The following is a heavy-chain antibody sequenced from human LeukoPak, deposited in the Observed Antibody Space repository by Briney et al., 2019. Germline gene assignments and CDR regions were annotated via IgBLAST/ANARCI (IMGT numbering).Heavy chain of an antibody. CDR1: GYTFTGYY. CDR2: INPNSGGT. D-gene: IGHD2-15*01. V-gene: IGHV1-2*02. CDR3: APDCSGGSCYGYFDY. J-gene: IGHJ4*02. Sequence: GASVKVSCKASGYTFTGYYMHWVRQAPGQGLEWMGWINPNSGGTNYAQKFQGRVTMTRDTSISTAYMELSRLRSDDMAVYYCAPDCSGGSCYGYFDYWGQGTLVTVSS.